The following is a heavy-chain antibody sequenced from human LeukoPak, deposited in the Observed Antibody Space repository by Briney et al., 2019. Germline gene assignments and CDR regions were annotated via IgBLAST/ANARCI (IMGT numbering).Heavy chain of an antibody. V-gene: IGHV1-46*01. Sequence: GASVKVSCKASGYTFTSYYMHWVRQAPGQGLEWMGIINPRGGSTSYAQKFQGRVTMTRDTSTSTVYMELSSLRSEDTAVYYCASVYFDYGDRGGAFDIWGQGTMVTVSS. D-gene: IGHD4-17*01. J-gene: IGHJ3*02. CDR3: ASVYFDYGDRGGAFDI. CDR2: INPRGGST. CDR1: GYTFTSYY.